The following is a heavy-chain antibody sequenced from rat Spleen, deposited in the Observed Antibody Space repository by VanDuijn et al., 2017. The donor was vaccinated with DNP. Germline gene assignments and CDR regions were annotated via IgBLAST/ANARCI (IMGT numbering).Heavy chain of an antibody. V-gene: IGHV5-22*01. J-gene: IGHJ1*01. CDR3: TTVGTTVATIYYWYFDF. D-gene: IGHD1-1*01. Sequence: EVQLVESGGGLVQPGRSMKLSCAASGFTFSDYYMAWVRQAPKKGLEWVASISYEGSSTYYGDYVKGRFTISRDNAKSTLYLQMDSLRSEDTATYYCTTVGTTVATIYYWYFDFWGPGTMVTVSS. CDR1: GFTFSDYY. CDR2: ISYEGSST.